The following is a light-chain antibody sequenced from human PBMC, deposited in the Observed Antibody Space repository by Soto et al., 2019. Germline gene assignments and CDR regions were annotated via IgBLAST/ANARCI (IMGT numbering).Light chain of an antibody. CDR1: QTISSY. CDR3: QQTFRTPHT. Sequence: DIQMTQSPASLSASVGDRVTITCRASQTISSYLNWYQQKPGAAANLLIYSASTLQSGVPSMFSGSCFGTDSTITIRSLPPADFAVYYCQQTFRTPHTFGQGTKLDIK. CDR2: SAS. V-gene: IGKV1-39*01. J-gene: IGKJ2*01.